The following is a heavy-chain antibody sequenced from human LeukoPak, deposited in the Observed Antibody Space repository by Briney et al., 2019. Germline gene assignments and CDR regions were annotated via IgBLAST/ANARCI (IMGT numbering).Heavy chain of an antibody. Sequence: PGESLKISCKGSGFSFSTYWIGWARQMPGKGLEWMGIIYPGDSDTRYSPSFQGLVTISADKSISTAYLQWSSLKASDTAVYYCARRVVSPYWYFDLWGRGTLVTVSS. V-gene: IGHV5-51*01. CDR2: IYPGDSDT. CDR3: ARRVVSPYWYFDL. CDR1: GFSFSTYW. J-gene: IGHJ2*01. D-gene: IGHD5/OR15-5a*01.